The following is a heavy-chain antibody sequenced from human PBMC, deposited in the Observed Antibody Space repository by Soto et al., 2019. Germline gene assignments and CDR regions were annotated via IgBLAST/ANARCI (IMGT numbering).Heavy chain of an antibody. CDR1: GFTFSSYA. Sequence: QVQLVESGGGVVQPGGFLRLSCAASGFTFSSYAMHWVRQAPGKGLEWVALISYDGSRISYADSVKGRFTVSRDNSKNTLYLQMNSLRGDDTAIYFCASMVGSGVGELLNWFDPWGQGTLVIVSS. CDR3: ASMVGSGVGELLNWFDP. V-gene: IGHV3-30-3*01. D-gene: IGHD1-7*01. CDR2: ISYDGSRI. J-gene: IGHJ5*02.